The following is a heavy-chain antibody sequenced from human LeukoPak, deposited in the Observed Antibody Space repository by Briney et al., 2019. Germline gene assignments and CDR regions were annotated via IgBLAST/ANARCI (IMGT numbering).Heavy chain of an antibody. CDR1: GGSIVTYY. V-gene: IGHV4-59*01. J-gene: IGHJ4*02. D-gene: IGHD6-6*01. CDR3: ARSLGGDYSSSSRFVY. CDR2: IYYSGST. Sequence: PSETLSLTCTDPGGSIVTYYRSWIRQPPGKGLEWIGYIYYSGSTNYNPSLKCRVTISVDTSKNQFSLKLSSVTAADTAVYYCARSLGGDYSSSSRFVYWGQGTLVTVSS.